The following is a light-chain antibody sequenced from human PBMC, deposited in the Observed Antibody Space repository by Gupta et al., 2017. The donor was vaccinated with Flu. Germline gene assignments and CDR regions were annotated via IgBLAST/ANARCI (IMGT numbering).Light chain of an antibody. CDR3: QQQANWAPWT. CDR2: GAS. V-gene: IGKV3-15*01. CDR1: QTVRSN. Sequence: AAQSGPPGQSVTGACRASQTVRSNINRQKQKPRQAPRLLIYGASTSVPGIAARFGGSGSGKQFSLTISSRQSEDFAVSYSQQQANWAPWTFGEGTKVEIK. J-gene: IGKJ1*01.